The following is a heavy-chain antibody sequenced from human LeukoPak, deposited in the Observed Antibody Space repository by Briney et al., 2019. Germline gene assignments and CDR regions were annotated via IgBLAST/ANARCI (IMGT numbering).Heavy chain of an antibody. Sequence: GSLRLSCAASGFTFSSYGMHWVRQAPGKGLEWVAVISYDGSNKYYADSVKGRFTISRDNSKNTLYLQMNSLRSDDTAVYYCARGIYSYGSYYFDYWGQGTLVTVSS. CDR2: ISYDGSNK. D-gene: IGHD5-18*01. CDR3: ARGIYSYGSYYFDY. CDR1: GFTFSSYG. J-gene: IGHJ4*02. V-gene: IGHV3-30*03.